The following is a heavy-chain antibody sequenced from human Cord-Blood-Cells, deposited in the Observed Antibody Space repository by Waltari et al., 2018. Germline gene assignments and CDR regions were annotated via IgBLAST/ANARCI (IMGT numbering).Heavy chain of an antibody. CDR2: INPNSGST. J-gene: IGHJ4*02. CDR3: ARDPRNSGSPTDY. D-gene: IGHD1-26*01. CDR1: GYTLTGYY. Sequence: QVQLVQSGAEVKKPGASVKVSCKASGYTLTGYYMNWVRQAPGQGLEWMRWINPNSGSTNYAQKVQGRVTMTRDTSISTAYMELSRLRSDDTAVYYCARDPRNSGSPTDYWGQGTLVTVSS. V-gene: IGHV1-2*02.